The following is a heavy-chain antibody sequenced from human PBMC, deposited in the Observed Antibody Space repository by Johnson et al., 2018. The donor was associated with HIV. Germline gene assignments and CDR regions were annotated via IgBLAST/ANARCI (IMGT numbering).Heavy chain of an antibody. CDR2: INHDVTAI. CDR3: ARDISPFYDSSENAFDI. Sequence: KGPEWVANINHDVTAIHYVDSVKGRFTVSRDNAKRSLFLQMNSLRVEDTALYYCARDISPFYDSSENAFDIWGQGTMVTVSS. V-gene: IGHV3-7*01. D-gene: IGHD3-22*01. J-gene: IGHJ3*02.